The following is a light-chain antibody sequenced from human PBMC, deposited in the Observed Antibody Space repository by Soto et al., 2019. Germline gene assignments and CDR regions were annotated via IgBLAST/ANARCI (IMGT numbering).Light chain of an antibody. CDR3: QQYGTSRQT. J-gene: IGKJ1*01. CDR2: GAS. CDR1: QSITSSY. V-gene: IGKV3-20*01. Sequence: EIMLTQSPGTLSLSPGERATLSCRASQSITSSYLAWYQQKPGQAPRLLIYGASSRATGIPDRFTGSGSGTDFTLTISRLEPEDFAVYYCQQYGTSRQTFGQGTKVEIK.